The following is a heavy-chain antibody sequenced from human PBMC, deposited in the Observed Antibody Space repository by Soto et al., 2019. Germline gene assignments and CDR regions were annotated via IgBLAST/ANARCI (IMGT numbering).Heavy chain of an antibody. CDR1: GYTFTGYY. CDR2: INPNSGGT. Sequence: GASLKVSCKASGYTFTGYYMHWVRQAPGHGLEWMGWINPNSGGTNYAQKFQGRVTMTRDTSISTAYMELSRLRSDDTAVYYCARDPPMEAYYYYYGMDVWGQGTTVTVSS. D-gene: IGHD3-10*01. J-gene: IGHJ6*02. V-gene: IGHV1-2*02. CDR3: ARDPPMEAYYYYYGMDV.